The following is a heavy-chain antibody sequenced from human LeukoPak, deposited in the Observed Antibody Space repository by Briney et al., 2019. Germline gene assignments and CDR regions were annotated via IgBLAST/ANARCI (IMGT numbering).Heavy chain of an antibody. CDR1: GDSVSTTGAA. Sequence: SQTLSLTCAISGDSVSTTGAAWNWIRQSPSRGLEWLGRTFYRSERHHEYTPSLKSRITISPDTSENQFSLQLSSVTPEDTAVYYCARDSYYFDYWGQGTQVTVSS. CDR2: TFYRSERHH. J-gene: IGHJ4*02. CDR3: ARDSYYFDY. D-gene: IGHD1-1*01. V-gene: IGHV6-1*01.